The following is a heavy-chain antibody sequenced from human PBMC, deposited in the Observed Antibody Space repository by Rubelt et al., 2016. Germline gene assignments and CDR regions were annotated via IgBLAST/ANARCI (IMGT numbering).Heavy chain of an antibody. J-gene: IGHJ4*02. Sequence: SGAEVKKPGSSVKVSCKASGGTFSSYAISWVRQAPGQGLEWMGRIIPILGIANYAQKFQGRVTITADKSTSTAYMELSSLRSEDTAVYYCATQMCRSTSCYHAYWGQGTLVTVSS. CDR2: IIPILGIA. CDR1: GGTFSSYA. V-gene: IGHV1-69*04. CDR3: ATQMCRSTSCYHAY. D-gene: IGHD2-2*01.